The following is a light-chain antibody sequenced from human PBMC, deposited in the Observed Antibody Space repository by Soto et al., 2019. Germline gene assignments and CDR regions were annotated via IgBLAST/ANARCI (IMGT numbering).Light chain of an antibody. CDR2: DVS. J-gene: IGLJ1*01. CDR1: SSDVGGYNY. V-gene: IGLV2-14*01. Sequence: QSALTQPASVSGSPGQSITISCTGTSSDVGGYNYVSCYQQHPGKAPKLMIYDVSNRPSGVSNRFSGSKSGNTASLTISGLQAEDEADYYCSSYTSSSTLDFGTGTKVTVL. CDR3: SSYTSSSTLD.